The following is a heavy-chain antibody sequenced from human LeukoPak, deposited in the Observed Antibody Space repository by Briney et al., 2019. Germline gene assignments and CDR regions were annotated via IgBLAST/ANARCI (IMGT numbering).Heavy chain of an antibody. V-gene: IGHV3-30*18. CDR2: ISYDGTNK. J-gene: IGHJ4*02. D-gene: IGHD3-22*01. CDR3: AKDLNYYGSSGYSYFDY. CDR1: GFTFSSYV. Sequence: PGGSLRLSCAASGFTFSSYVMHWVRQAPGKGLEWVAVISYDGTNKYYGDSVKGRFTISRDNSKNTLYLEMNSLRAEDTAVYYFAKDLNYYGSSGYSYFDYWGQGTLVTVSS.